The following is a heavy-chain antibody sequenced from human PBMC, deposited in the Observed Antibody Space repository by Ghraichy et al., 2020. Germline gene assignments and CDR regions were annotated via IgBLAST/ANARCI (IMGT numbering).Heavy chain of an antibody. Sequence: SETLSLTCTVSGDSINTYYWSWIRQPPRTGLEWIGYIYYSGITNYNPSLKSRVTMSVDMSKNQFSLELTSVTAADTAVYYCARASAGWGLDYTAAFDAWGQGTMGTV. CDR1: GDSINTYY. J-gene: IGHJ3*01. CDR2: IYYSGIT. CDR3: ARASAGWGLDYTAAFDA. V-gene: IGHV4-59*01. D-gene: IGHD4-11*01.